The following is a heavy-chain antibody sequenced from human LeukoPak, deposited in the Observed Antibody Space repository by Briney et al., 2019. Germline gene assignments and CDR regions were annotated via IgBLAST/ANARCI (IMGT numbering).Heavy chain of an antibody. V-gene: IGHV4-4*07. J-gene: IGHJ4*02. CDR1: GVSISSYW. CDR3: ARAGYTLSAFHSDF. Sequence: SETLSLTCDVSGVSISSYWSSGVRKPAGKGLEWIGRIYTTGRTNYSPSFQSRVTMSIDMSKNHFSLTLRSVTAADTAVYYCARAGYTLSAFHSDFWGQGAPVTVSS. CDR2: IYTTGRT. D-gene: IGHD5-24*01.